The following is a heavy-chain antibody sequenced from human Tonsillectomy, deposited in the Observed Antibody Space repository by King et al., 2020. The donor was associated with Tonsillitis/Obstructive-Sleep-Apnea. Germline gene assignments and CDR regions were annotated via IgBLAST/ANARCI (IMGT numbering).Heavy chain of an antibody. CDR2: IYWDDDK. D-gene: IGHD3-16*02. V-gene: IGHV2-5*02. CDR3: AHRREYIWGSYRSTQEGFDY. CDR1: GFSLSTSGVG. J-gene: IGHJ4*02. Sequence: ITLKESGPTLVKPTQTLTLTCTFSGFSLSTSGVGVGWIRQPPGKALEWLALIYWDDDKRYSPSLKSRLTITTDTSKNQVVLTMTNMDPVDTATYYCAHRREYIWGSYRSTQEGFDYWGQGTLVTVSS.